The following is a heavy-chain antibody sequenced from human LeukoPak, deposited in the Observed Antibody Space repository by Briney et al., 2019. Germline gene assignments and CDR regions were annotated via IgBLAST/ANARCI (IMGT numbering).Heavy chain of an antibody. CDR2: IYTTGST. Sequence: SETLSLTCTVSGGSISSSSYYWSWIRQPAGKGLEWIRRIYTTGSTNYNPSLQSRVTMSVDTSKNQFSLKLSSVTAADTAVYYCARVSAKDSRFDPWGQGTLVTVSS. D-gene: IGHD2-15*01. CDR1: GGSISSSSYY. V-gene: IGHV4-61*02. J-gene: IGHJ5*02. CDR3: ARVSAKDSRFDP.